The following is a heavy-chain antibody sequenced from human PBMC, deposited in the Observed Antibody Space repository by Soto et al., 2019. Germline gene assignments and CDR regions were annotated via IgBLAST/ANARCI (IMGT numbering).Heavy chain of an antibody. CDR3: AHAYGGTSWPNDAFDI. V-gene: IGHV2-5*02. CDR1: GFSLSGDGVG. D-gene: IGHD2-21*01. J-gene: IGHJ3*02. Sequence: QITLKESGPTLVKPTQTLTLTCTVSGFSLSGDGVGVGWIRQPPGKALAWLALIYWDDDQRYSPSLKTRLTITKDTSKNQVVLTMTNMDPGDTATYYCAHAYGGTSWPNDAFDIWGQGTVVTVSS. CDR2: IYWDDDQ.